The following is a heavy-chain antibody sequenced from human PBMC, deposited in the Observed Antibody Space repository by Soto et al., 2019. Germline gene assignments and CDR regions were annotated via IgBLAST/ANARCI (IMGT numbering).Heavy chain of an antibody. V-gene: IGHV3-15*01. Sequence: NPGGSLRLSCATSGFPFNKAWMTWVRQAPGKGLEWVGRIKSEADGGTTDYAAPVKGRFTISRDDSSNTVDLKMNSLRTEDTAVYYCCSYSSSSVGAFDMWGQGTMITVSS. CDR1: GFPFNKAW. CDR2: IKSEADGGTT. J-gene: IGHJ3*02. D-gene: IGHD6-6*01. CDR3: CSYSSSSVGAFDM.